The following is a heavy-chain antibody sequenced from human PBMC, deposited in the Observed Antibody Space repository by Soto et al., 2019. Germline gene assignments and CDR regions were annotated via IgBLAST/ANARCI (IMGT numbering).Heavy chain of an antibody. CDR1: GYSFTSYW. V-gene: IGHV5-51*01. CDR3: ARHPTALDYYYYGMDV. D-gene: IGHD2-21*02. CDR2: IYPGDSDT. Sequence: PGESLKISCKGSGYSFTSYWIGWVRQMPGKGLEWMGIIYPGDSDTRYSPSFQGQVTISADKSISTAYLQWSSLKASDTAMYYCARHPTALDYYYYGMDVWGQGTTVTVSS. J-gene: IGHJ6*02.